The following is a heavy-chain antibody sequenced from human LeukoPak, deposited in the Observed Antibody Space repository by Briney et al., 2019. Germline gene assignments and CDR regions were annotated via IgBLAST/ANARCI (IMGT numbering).Heavy chain of an antibody. Sequence: GGSLRLSCAASGFTFSDYAMSWVRQAPGKGLEWVSAISGSGGSTYYADSVKGRFTISRDNSKNTLYLQMNSLRAEDTAVYYCAKERGYDILTGFLFDYWGQGTLVTVSS. J-gene: IGHJ4*02. D-gene: IGHD3-9*01. CDR2: ISGSGGST. V-gene: IGHV3-23*01. CDR3: AKERGYDILTGFLFDY. CDR1: GFTFSDYA.